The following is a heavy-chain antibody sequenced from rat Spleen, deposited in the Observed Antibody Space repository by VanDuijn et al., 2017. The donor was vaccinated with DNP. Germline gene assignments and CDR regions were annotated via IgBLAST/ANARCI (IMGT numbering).Heavy chain of an antibody. V-gene: IGHV5-29*01. J-gene: IGHJ2*01. CDR1: GFTFSDYY. CDR2: ISYDGSST. CDR3: ARHGKITTTDY. Sequence: EVQLVESDGGLVQPGRSLKLSCAASGFTFSDYYMAWVRQAPTKGLEWVATISYDGSSTYYRDSVKGRFTISRDNAKSTLYLQMDSLRSEDTATYYCARHGKITTTDYWGQGVMVTVSS. D-gene: IGHD1-10*01.